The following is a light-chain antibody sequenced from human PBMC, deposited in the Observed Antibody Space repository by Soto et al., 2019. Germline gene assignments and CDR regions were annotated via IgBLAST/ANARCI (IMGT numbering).Light chain of an antibody. CDR3: QQSYSTLWT. J-gene: IGKJ1*01. Sequence: DIQMTQSPSSLSASVGDRVTITCRASQSISSYLNWYQQKPGKAPKLLIYAASSLQSGVPSRFSGSGSGTDVTLNIRRLQPEDFAPYYCQQSYSTLWTFGQGTKVQIK. CDR2: AAS. V-gene: IGKV1-39*01. CDR1: QSISSY.